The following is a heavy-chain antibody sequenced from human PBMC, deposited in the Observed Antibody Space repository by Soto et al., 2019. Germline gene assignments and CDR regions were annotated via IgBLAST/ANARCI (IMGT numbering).Heavy chain of an antibody. Sequence: GGSLRLSCVGSGFTFGTYSINWVRQAPGKGLEWVSSISSRSDIYYADSVKGRFTISRDNAKNSVSLQMNSLRAEDTAVYYCAREYTAWPLAYGLDVWGQGTTVTVSS. D-gene: IGHD2-2*02. J-gene: IGHJ6*02. V-gene: IGHV3-21*01. CDR1: GFTFGTYS. CDR3: AREYTAWPLAYGLDV. CDR2: ISSRSDI.